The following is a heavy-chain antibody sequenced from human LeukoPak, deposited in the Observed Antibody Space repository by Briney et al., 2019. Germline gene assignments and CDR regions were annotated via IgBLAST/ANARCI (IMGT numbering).Heavy chain of an antibody. J-gene: IGHJ3*02. Sequence: SETLSLTCTVSGGSISSGGYYWSWIRQHPGKGLEWIGYIYYSGSTYYNPSLKSRVTISVDTSKNQFSLKLSPVTAADTAVYYCARDGGYSYGFDAFDIWGQGTMVTVSS. CDR2: IYYSGST. V-gene: IGHV4-31*03. CDR3: ARDGGYSYGFDAFDI. CDR1: GGSISSGGYY. D-gene: IGHD5-18*01.